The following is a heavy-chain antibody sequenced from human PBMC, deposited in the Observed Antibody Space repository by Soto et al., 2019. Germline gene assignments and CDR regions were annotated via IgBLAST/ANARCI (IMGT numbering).Heavy chain of an antibody. CDR2: ISSSGSTI. CDR1: GFTFSSYE. J-gene: IGHJ6*02. V-gene: IGHV3-48*03. Sequence: ESGGGLVQPGGSLRLSCAASGFTFSSYEMNWVRQAPGKGLEWVSYISSSGSTIYYADSVKGRFTISRDNAKNSLYLQMNSLRAEDTAVYYCARDGAVGTTTGGMDVWGQGTTVTVSS. CDR3: ARDGAVGTTTGGMDV. D-gene: IGHD1-26*01.